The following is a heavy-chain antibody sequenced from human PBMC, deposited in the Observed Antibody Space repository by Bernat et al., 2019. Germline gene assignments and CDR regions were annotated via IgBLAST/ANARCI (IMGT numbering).Heavy chain of an antibody. J-gene: IGHJ4*02. Sequence: QVQLVESGGGEVQPGNSLGLSCAASGFTFNTYAMHWVRQAPGKGLEWVALISYDGSTHYSAASVKGRFTISRDNSKNTLYLQMSGLRPEDTAVYYCARNGGSRALATYFDYWGQGTLVTVSS. CDR3: ARNGGSRALATYFDY. CDR1: GFTFNTYA. D-gene: IGHD2-15*01. V-gene: IGHV3-30-3*01. CDR2: ISYDGSTH.